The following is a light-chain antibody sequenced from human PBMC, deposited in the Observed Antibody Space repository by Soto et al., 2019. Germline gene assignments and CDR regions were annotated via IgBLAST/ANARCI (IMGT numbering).Light chain of an antibody. J-gene: IGLJ1*01. CDR2: ENN. CDR1: SSNIGNNY. CDR3: GTWDSSLSAYV. V-gene: IGLV1-51*02. Sequence: QSVLTQPPSVSAAPGQTVTISCSGSSSNIGNNYVSWYQQLPGTAPKLLIYENNKRPSGIPDRFSGSKSGTSATLGITGLQTGDEADYYCGTWDSSLSAYVFGTGTKVTVL.